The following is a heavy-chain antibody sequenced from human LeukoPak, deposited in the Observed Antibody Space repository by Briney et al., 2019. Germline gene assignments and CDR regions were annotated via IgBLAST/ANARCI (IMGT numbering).Heavy chain of an antibody. CDR3: ARPPSRGYSSSFEY. V-gene: IGHV5-51*01. D-gene: IGHD2-2*03. CDR1: GYSFPTYW. J-gene: IGHJ4*02. Sequence: GESLKISCQGSGYSFPTYWIAWMRQMHGKGLEWMGIIYPDESNIRYSPSFQGQVTISANKSISTAYLQWSSLKASDTAMYYCARPPSRGYSSSFEYWGQGTLVTVSS. CDR2: IYPDESNI.